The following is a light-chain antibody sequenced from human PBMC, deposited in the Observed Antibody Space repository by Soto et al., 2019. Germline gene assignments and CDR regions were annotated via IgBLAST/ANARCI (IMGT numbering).Light chain of an antibody. J-gene: IGKJ1*01. Sequence: EIVLIQSQATLSLSPGERATLSCRASQSVSSYLAWYQQKPGQAPRLLIYDASNRATGIPARFSGSGSGTDFTLTISSLEPEDFAVYYCQQRSNWPLWTFGQGTKVEIK. CDR3: QQRSNWPLWT. V-gene: IGKV3-11*01. CDR2: DAS. CDR1: QSVSSY.